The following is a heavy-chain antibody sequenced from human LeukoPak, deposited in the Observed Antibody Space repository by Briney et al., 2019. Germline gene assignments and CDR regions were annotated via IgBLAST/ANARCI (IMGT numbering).Heavy chain of an antibody. CDR2: IYHSGST. CDR3: ARRRYDASGYYPSRGRYFDY. V-gene: IGHV4-38-2*02. CDR1: GYSISSGYY. D-gene: IGHD3-22*01. Sequence: ASETLSLTCTVSGYSISSGYYWGWIRQPPGKGLEWIGSIYHSGSTYYNPSLKSRVTISVDTSKNQFSLKLSSVTAADTAVYYCARRRYDASGYYPSRGRYFDYWGQGTLATVSS. J-gene: IGHJ4*02.